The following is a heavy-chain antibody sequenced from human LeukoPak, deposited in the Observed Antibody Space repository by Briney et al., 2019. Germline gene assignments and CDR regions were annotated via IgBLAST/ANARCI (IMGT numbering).Heavy chain of an antibody. CDR3: ARGGDLGYYFDY. Sequence: SVKVSCKASGGTFSGYAISWVRQAPGQGLEWMGGIIPIFGTANYAQKFQGRVTITADDSTSTAYMELSSLRSEDTAVYYCARGGDLGYYFDYWGQGTQVTVSS. CDR1: GGTFSGYA. V-gene: IGHV1-69*01. D-gene: IGHD2-21*02. CDR2: IIPIFGTA. J-gene: IGHJ4*02.